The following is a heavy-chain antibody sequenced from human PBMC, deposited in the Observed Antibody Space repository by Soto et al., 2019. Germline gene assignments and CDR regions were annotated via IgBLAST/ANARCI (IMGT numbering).Heavy chain of an antibody. V-gene: IGHV1-8*01. Sequence: GASVRVSCKASGCTFTSYDINWVRPATGQGLEWMGWMNPNSGNTGYAQKFQGRVTMTRNTFISTAYMELSSLRSEDTAVYYCARRQPYRYGRLHYYYGMDIWGQGTTVTVSS. J-gene: IGHJ6*02. CDR1: GCTFTSYD. CDR3: ARRQPYRYGRLHYYYGMDI. D-gene: IGHD3-16*02. CDR2: MNPNSGNT.